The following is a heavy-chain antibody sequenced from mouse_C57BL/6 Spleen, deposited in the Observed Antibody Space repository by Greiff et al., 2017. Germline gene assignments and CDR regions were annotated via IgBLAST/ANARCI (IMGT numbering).Heavy chain of an antibody. J-gene: IGHJ4*01. CDR2: IYPGSGST. V-gene: IGHV1-55*01. D-gene: IGHD2-4*01. CDR1: GYTFTSYW. CDR3: ARSDYDLYCAMDY. Sequence: VQLQQPGAELVKPGASAKMSCKASGYTFTSYWITWVKQRPGQGLEWIGDIYPGSGSTNYNEKFKSKATLTVDTSSSTAYMQLSSLTSEDSAVYYCARSDYDLYCAMDYWGQGTSVTVSS.